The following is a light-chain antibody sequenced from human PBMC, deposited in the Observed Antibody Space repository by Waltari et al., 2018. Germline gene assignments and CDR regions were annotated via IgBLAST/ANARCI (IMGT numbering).Light chain of an antibody. CDR3: LQRSNWPPT. CDR2: YAS. CDR1: QSVGRS. Sequence: EVVLTQSPATLSLSPGDRATLSCRACQSVGRSLSWYQQKPGQPPRLLIYYASTRATGIPARISGSGSGTDFTLTIGSLESEDFAVYFCLQRSNWPPTFGGGTTVEIK. V-gene: IGKV3-11*01. J-gene: IGKJ4*01.